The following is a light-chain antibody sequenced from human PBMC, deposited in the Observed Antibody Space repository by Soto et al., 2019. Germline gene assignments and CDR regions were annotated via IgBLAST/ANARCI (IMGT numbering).Light chain of an antibody. CDR3: HQYNNWPPLT. J-gene: IGKJ4*01. CDR1: QSVSSN. Sequence: EIVMTQSPATLSVSPGERATLSCRASQSVSSNLAWYQQKPGQAPRLLLYGASTRATGIPARFSGSGSGTEFTLTISSLQSEDFAVYYCHQYNNWPPLTFGGGTKVEIK. V-gene: IGKV3D-15*01. CDR2: GAS.